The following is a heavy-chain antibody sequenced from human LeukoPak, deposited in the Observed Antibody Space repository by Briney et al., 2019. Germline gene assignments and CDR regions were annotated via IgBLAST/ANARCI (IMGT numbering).Heavy chain of an antibody. J-gene: IGHJ4*02. V-gene: IGHV3-7*05. Sequence: GGSLRLSCTASTLTLNNYWMSWVRQAPGKGLEWVANIKQDGSEKYPVDSVKGRFTISRDNAKNSLYLQMNSLRAEDTAVYYCASRAGYTGSWSAFDYWGQGTLVTVSS. CDR2: IKQDGSEK. CDR3: ASRAGYTGSWSAFDY. CDR1: TLTLNNYW. D-gene: IGHD6-13*01.